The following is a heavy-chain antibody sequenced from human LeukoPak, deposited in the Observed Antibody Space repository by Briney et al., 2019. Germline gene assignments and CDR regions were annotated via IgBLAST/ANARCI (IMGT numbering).Heavy chain of an antibody. CDR2: INSDGSST. Sequence: GGSLRLSCAAPGFTFSSYWMHWVRQAPGKGLVWVSLINSDGSSTTYADSVKGRFTISRDNAKNTLYLQMNSLRAEDTAAYYCARVGFLLSGAFDSWGQGTMVTVSS. CDR3: ARVGFLLSGAFDS. V-gene: IGHV3-74*01. CDR1: GFTFSSYW. J-gene: IGHJ3*02. D-gene: IGHD2-15*01.